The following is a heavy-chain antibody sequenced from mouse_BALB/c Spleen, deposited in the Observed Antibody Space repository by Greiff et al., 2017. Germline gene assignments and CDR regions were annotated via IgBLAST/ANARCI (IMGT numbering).Heavy chain of an antibody. CDR2: INPSTGYT. J-gene: IGHJ2*01. CDR1: GYTFTSYW. D-gene: IGHD4-1*01. Sequence: QVQLQQSGAELAKPGASVKMSCKASGYTFTSYWMHWVKQRPGQGLEWIGYINPSTGYTEYNQKFKDKATLTADKSSSTAYMQLSSLTSEDSAVYYCARRGGPNSHVDYWGQGTTLTVSS. V-gene: IGHV1-7*01. CDR3: ARRGGPNSHVDY.